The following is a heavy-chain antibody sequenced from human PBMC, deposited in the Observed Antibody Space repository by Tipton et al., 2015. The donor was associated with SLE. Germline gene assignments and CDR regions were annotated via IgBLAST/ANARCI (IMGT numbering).Heavy chain of an antibody. D-gene: IGHD3-3*01. J-gene: IGHJ6*03. CDR3: ARGGDFWSGPTSNYYFYYYMDV. Sequence: TLSLTCTVSDGSIRSTNYYWGWIRQPPGKGLEWIGSIFYTGSTYYNPSLKSRVSFSIDTSKHQFSLKLNSVTAADTAVYYCARGGDFWSGPTSNYYFYYYMDVWGKGTTVTVSS. CDR2: IFYTGST. CDR1: DGSIRSTNYY. V-gene: IGHV4-39*07.